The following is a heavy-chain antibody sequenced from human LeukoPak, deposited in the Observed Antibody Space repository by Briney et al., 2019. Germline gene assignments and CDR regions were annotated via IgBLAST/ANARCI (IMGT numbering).Heavy chain of an antibody. V-gene: IGHV1-69*01. CDR2: IIPIFGTA. CDR3: ARGRGTIFGVVISFDY. Sequence: SVNVSCKASGGTFSSYAISWVRQAPGQGLEWMGGIIPIFGTANYAQKFQGRVTITADESTSTAYMELSSLRSEDTAVYYCARGRGTIFGVVISFDYWGQETLVTVSS. D-gene: IGHD3-3*01. CDR1: GGTFSSYA. J-gene: IGHJ4*02.